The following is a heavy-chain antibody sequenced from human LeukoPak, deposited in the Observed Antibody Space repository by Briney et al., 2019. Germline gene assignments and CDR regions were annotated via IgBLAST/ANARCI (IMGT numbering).Heavy chain of an antibody. J-gene: IGHJ4*02. CDR2: ISGSGGST. CDR3: AKVASGRWGYCSSTSCYSFDY. D-gene: IGHD2-2*01. CDR1: GFTFSSYA. V-gene: IGHV3-23*01. Sequence: QSGGSLRLSCAASGFTFSSYAMSWVRQAPGKGLEWVSAISGSGGSTYYADSVKGRFTISRDNSKNTLYVQMNSLRAEDTAVYHCAKVASGRWGYCSSTSCYSFDYWGQGTLVTVSS.